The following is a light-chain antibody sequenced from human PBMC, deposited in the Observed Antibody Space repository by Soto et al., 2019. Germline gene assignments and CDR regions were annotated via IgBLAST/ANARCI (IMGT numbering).Light chain of an antibody. J-gene: IGKJ4*01. CDR1: QSVSGNY. CDR2: DAS. CDR3: QQYGSSPLT. V-gene: IGKV3-20*01. Sequence: EVVLTQSPGTLYLSPGQRATLSCRASQSVSGNYLVWYQQKPGQAPSLLIYDASSRATGIPDRFSGSGSGTDLTLTISRLEPEDFAVYYCQQYGSSPLTFGGGTKVEIK.